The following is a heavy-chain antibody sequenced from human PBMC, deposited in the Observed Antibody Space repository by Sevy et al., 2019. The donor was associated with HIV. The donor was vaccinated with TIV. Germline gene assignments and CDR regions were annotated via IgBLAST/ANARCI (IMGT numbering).Heavy chain of an antibody. CDR3: AGRLDEVVPAAERHFDY. Sequence: SETLSLTCTVSGGSISSSSYYWGWIRQPPGKGLEWIGRIYYSGSTHYNPSLKSRVTISVDTSKNQLSLKLSSVTAADTAVYYCAGRLDEVVPAAERHFDYWGQGTLVTVSS. V-gene: IGHV4-39*01. J-gene: IGHJ4*02. CDR2: IYYSGST. D-gene: IGHD2-2*01. CDR1: GGSISSSSYY.